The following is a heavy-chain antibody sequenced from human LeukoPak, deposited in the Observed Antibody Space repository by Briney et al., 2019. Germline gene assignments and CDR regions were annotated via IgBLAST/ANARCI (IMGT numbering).Heavy chain of an antibody. J-gene: IGHJ4*02. CDR2: INHSGST. Sequence: SETLSLTCAVSGGSFSGYYWSWIRPPPGKGLEWIGEINHSGSTNYNPSLKSRVTISVDTSKNQFSLKLSSVTAADTAVYYCASFDGNINLYGVFEYWGQGTLVTVSS. CDR3: ASFDGNINLYGVFEY. D-gene: IGHD3-9*01. V-gene: IGHV4-34*01. CDR1: GGSFSGYY.